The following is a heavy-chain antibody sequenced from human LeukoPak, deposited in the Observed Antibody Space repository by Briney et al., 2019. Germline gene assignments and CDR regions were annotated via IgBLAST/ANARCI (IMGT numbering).Heavy chain of an antibody. CDR1: GYTFTSYD. CDR2: INPNSGGT. J-gene: IGHJ3*02. Sequence: ASVKVSCKASGYTFTSYDINWVRQAPGQGLEWMGWINPNSGGTNYAQKFQGRVTMTRDTSISTAYMELSRLRSDDTAVYYCARSRYYDFWSGYYFRPVDAFDMWGQGTMVTVSS. V-gene: IGHV1-2*02. CDR3: ARSRYYDFWSGYYFRPVDAFDM. D-gene: IGHD3-3*01.